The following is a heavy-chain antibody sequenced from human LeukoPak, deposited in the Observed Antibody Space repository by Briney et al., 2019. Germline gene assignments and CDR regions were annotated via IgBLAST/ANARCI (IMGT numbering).Heavy chain of an antibody. CDR2: ISYSGST. V-gene: IGHV4-59*08. CDR3: ARHLPRTDIGYAFDI. Sequence: SETLSLTCTVSGGSISSYYWNWIRQPPGKGLEWIGYISYSGSTNYNPSLKSRVTISLDTSKNQFSLRLSSVTAADTAVYYCARHLPRTDIGYAFDIWGQGTVVTVSS. CDR1: GGSISSYY. J-gene: IGHJ3*02. D-gene: IGHD2-15*01.